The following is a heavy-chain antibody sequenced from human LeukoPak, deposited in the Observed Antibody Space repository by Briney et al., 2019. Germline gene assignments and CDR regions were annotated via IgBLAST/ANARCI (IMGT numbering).Heavy chain of an antibody. CDR3: ARDLDYSTGFDY. Sequence: GGSLRLSCTVSGFTFGDYTMNWVRQAPGKGLEWVSSISSTGTYIYYTDSVKGRFTISRDIANSLLYLQMNSLRADDTAVYYCARDLDYSTGFDYWGQGTLVTVSS. CDR2: ISSTGTYI. V-gene: IGHV3-21*01. D-gene: IGHD4-11*01. J-gene: IGHJ4*02. CDR1: GFTFGDYT.